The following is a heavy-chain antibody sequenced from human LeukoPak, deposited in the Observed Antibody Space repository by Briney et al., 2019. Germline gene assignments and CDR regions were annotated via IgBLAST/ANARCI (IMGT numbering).Heavy chain of an antibody. Sequence: GGSLRLSSSASGFTFSSYWMSWVRQAPGKGLEWVANIKQDGSEKYYVDSVKGRFTISRDNAKNSLYLQMNSLRDEDTAVYYCARVGFSDAFDIWGQGTMVTVSS. CDR1: GFTFSSYW. J-gene: IGHJ3*02. CDR2: IKQDGSEK. V-gene: IGHV3-7*01. CDR3: ARVGFSDAFDI. D-gene: IGHD3-3*02.